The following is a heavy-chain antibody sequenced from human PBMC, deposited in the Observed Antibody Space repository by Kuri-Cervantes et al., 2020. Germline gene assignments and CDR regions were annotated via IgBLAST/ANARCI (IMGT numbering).Heavy chain of an antibody. CDR2: IYSGGST. V-gene: IGHV3-53*01. J-gene: IGHJ6*02. CDR1: GGSFSGYY. CDR3: AREAVTTYYYYGMDV. Sequence: ETLSLTCAVYGGSFSGYYWSWIRQAPGKGLEWVSVIYSGGSTYYADSVKGRFTISRDNSKNTLYLQMNSLRAEDTAVYYCAREAVTTYYYYGMDVWGQGTTVTVSS. D-gene: IGHD4-17*01.